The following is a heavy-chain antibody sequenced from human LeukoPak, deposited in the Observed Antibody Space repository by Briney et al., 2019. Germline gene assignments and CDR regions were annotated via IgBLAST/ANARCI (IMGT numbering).Heavy chain of an antibody. CDR2: IRYDGSNK. J-gene: IGHJ4*02. V-gene: IGHV3-30*02. CDR1: GFTFSSYG. Sequence: GGSLRLSCAASGFTFSSYGMHWVRQAPGKGLEWVAFIRYDGSNKYYADSVKGRFTISRDNSKNTLYLQMNSLRAEDTAVYYCAIWGYCGGDCYWSETSWGQGTLVTVSS. CDR3: AIWGYCGGDCYWSETS. D-gene: IGHD2-21*01.